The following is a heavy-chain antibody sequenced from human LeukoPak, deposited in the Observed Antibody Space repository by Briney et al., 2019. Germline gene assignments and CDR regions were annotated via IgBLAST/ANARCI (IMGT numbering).Heavy chain of an antibody. CDR2: ISSSSSYI. Sequence: GGSLRLSCAASGFTFSSYSMNWVRQAPGKGLEWVSSISSSSSYIYYADSVKGRFTISRDNAKNSLYLQMNSLRDEDTAVYYCARVRWASYYFEYWGQGTLVTVSS. CDR3: ARVRWASYYFEY. CDR1: GFTFSSYS. V-gene: IGHV3-21*01. J-gene: IGHJ4*02. D-gene: IGHD4-23*01.